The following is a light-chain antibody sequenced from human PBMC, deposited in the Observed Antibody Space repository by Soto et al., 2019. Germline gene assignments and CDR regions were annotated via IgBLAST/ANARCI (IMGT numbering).Light chain of an antibody. CDR3: QQYGSSPLT. CDR1: QSVSSSY. CDR2: GAS. V-gene: IGKV3-20*01. J-gene: IGKJ1*01. Sequence: EIVLTQSPGTLSLSPGERATLSCRASQSVSSSYLAWYQQKPGQAPRLLIYGASHRATGIPDRFSGSGSGTDFTLTISRLEPEDFAVYYCQQYGSSPLTFGQGTKV.